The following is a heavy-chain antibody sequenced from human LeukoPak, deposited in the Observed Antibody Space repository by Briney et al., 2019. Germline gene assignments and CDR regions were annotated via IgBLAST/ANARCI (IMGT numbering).Heavy chain of an antibody. V-gene: IGHV1-2*02. Sequence: ASVTVSCKASGYTFTVYYMHWVRQAPGQGLEWMGWINPNSGGTNYAQKFQGRVTMTRDTSISTAYMELSRLRSDDTAVYYCARDVGYCSTTSCYWFDPWGQGTLVTVSS. CDR1: GYTFTVYY. CDR3: ARDVGYCSTTSCYWFDP. CDR2: INPNSGGT. D-gene: IGHD2-2*01. J-gene: IGHJ5*02.